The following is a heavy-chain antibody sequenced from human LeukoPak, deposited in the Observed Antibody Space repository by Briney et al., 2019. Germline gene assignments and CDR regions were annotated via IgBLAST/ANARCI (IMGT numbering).Heavy chain of an antibody. CDR1: GGSISSYY. CDR2: IYYSGST. D-gene: IGHD3-22*01. V-gene: IGHV4-59*01. CDR3: ARYYYESSGYYVLDY. Sequence: SETLSLTCTVSGGSISSYYWSWIRQPPGKGLEWIGYIYYSGSTNYNPSLKSRVTISVDTSKNQFSLKLSSVTASDTAVYYCARYYYESSGYYVLDYWGQGTLVTLSS. J-gene: IGHJ4*02.